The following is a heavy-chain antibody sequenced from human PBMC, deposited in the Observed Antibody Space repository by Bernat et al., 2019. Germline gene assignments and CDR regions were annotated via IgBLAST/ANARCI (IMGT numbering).Heavy chain of an antibody. CDR2: IWYDGSNK. Sequence: QVQLVESGGGVVQPGRSLRLSCAASGFTFSSYGMHWVRRAPGKGLEWVAVIWYDGSNKYYADSVKGRFTISRDNSKNTLYLQMNSLRAEDMAVYYCARESSDVDTAMAPLLDSMGFDPWGQGTLVTVSS. V-gene: IGHV3-33*01. CDR3: ARESSDVDTAMAPLLDSMGFDP. D-gene: IGHD5-18*01. CDR1: GFTFSSYG. J-gene: IGHJ5*02.